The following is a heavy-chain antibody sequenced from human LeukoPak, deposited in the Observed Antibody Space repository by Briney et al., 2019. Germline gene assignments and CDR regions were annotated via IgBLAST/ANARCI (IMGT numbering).Heavy chain of an antibody. CDR2: IYSRGST. V-gene: IGHV4-4*09. CDR1: GGSISSYY. CDR3: ARHLRAGSPLFDY. J-gene: IGHJ4*02. D-gene: IGHD1-26*01. Sequence: SETLSLTCTVSGGSISSYYWSWIRQPPGKGLEWIGYIYSRGSTNYNPSLKSRVTISVDTSKNQFSLKLSSVTAADTAVYYCARHLRAGSPLFDYWGQGTLVTVSS.